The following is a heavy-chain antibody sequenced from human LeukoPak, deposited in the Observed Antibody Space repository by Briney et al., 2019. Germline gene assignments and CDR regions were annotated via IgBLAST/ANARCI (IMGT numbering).Heavy chain of an antibody. Sequence: SETLSLTCTVSGGSISSSSYYWGWIRQPPGKGLEWIGSIYYSGSTYYNPSLKSRVTISVDTSKNQFSLKLSSVTAADTAVYYCARDVIVVDSGDVWGQGTTVTVSS. V-gene: IGHV4-39*07. CDR3: ARDVIVVDSGDV. CDR2: IYYSGST. J-gene: IGHJ6*02. CDR1: GGSISSSSYY. D-gene: IGHD3-22*01.